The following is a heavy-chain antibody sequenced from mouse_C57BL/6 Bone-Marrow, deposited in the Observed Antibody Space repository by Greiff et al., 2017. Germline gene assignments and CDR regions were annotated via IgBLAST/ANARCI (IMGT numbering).Heavy chain of an antibody. CDR2: IYPRSGNT. V-gene: IGHV1-81*01. Sequence: QVQLKESGAELARPGASVKLSCKASGYTFTSYGISWVKQRNGQGLEWIGEIYPRSGNTYYNEKFKGKATLTADKSSSTAYMELRSLTSEDSAVYFCARWGPLRFLFAYWGQGTLVTVSA. J-gene: IGHJ3*01. CDR3: ARWGPLRFLFAY. CDR1: GYTFTSYG. D-gene: IGHD1-1*01.